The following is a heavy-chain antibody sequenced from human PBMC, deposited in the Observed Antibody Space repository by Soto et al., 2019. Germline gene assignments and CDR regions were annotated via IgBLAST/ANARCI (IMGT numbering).Heavy chain of an antibody. CDR3: ASFKTYDILTGSSNSMAV. D-gene: IGHD3-9*01. CDR1: GYTFTNYG. V-gene: IGHV1-18*01. J-gene: IGHJ6*02. CDR2: TSNYNGKT. Sequence: ASVKVSCKASGYTFTNYGITWVRQAPGQGLEWMGWTSNYNGKTNYAQILQGRVTMTTDTSTRTAYMELTGLRSDDTATYYCASFKTYDILTGSSNSMAVWGQGTRVTVPS.